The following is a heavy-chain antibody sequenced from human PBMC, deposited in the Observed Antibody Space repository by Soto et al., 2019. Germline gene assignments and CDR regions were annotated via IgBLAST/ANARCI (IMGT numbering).Heavy chain of an antibody. CDR1: GGSVSSGSYY. CDR3: ARDPGYSGYEVTEFDY. CDR2: IYYSGST. J-gene: IGHJ4*02. D-gene: IGHD5-12*01. Sequence: PSETLSLTCTVSGGSVSSGSYYWSWIRQPPGKGLEWIGYIYYSGSTNYNPSLKSRVTISVDTSKNQFSLKLSSVTAADTAVYYCARDPGYSGYEVTEFDYWGQGTLVTVS. V-gene: IGHV4-61*01.